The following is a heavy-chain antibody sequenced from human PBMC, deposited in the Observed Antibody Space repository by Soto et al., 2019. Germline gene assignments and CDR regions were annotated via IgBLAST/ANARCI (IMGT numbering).Heavy chain of an antibody. CDR2: GG. J-gene: IGHJ4*02. CDR1: GFSLSTSGRT. CDR3: TLRQDSSRGPIY. Sequence: QITLKESGPPLVNPTETLTLTCSVSGFSLSTSGRTLGWIRQPPGKAPEWLALGGQYSPSLQSRVTFTKDTSKNQVVLTLTDMDPADTATYYCTLRQDSSRGPIYWGQGILVTVSS. V-gene: IGHV2-5*01. D-gene: IGHD6-13*01.